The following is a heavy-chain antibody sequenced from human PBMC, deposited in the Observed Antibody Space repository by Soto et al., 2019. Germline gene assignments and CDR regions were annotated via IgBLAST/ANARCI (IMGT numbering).Heavy chain of an antibody. CDR2: ISSSSSYI. CDR1: GFTFSSYS. D-gene: IGHD1-1*01. V-gene: IGHV3-21*01. CDR3: AATGTTGGVEKGNDY. J-gene: IGHJ4*02. Sequence: GGSLRLSCAASGFTFSSYSMNWVRQAPGKGLEWVSSISSSSSYIYYADSVNGRFTISGDNAKNSLYLQMNSLRAEDTALYYRAATGTTGGVEKGNDYWGQGTLVTVSS.